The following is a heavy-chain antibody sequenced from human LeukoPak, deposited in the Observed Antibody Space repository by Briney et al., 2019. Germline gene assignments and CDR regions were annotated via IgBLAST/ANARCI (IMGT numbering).Heavy chain of an antibody. V-gene: IGHV3-30*02. J-gene: IGHJ3*02. CDR1: GFTFSSYG. CDR3: AKDQTQHQYCTNGVCPPFDAFDI. D-gene: IGHD2-8*01. Sequence: GGSLRLSSAASGFTFSSYGMHWARQAPGKGLEWVAFIRYDGSNKYYADSVKGRFTISRDNSKNTLYLQMNSLRAEDTAVYYCAKDQTQHQYCTNGVCPPFDAFDIWGQGTMVTVSS. CDR2: IRYDGSNK.